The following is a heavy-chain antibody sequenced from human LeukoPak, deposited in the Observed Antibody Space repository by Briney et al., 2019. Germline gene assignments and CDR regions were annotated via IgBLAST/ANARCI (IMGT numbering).Heavy chain of an antibody. V-gene: IGHV3-33*06. CDR2: IWYDGSNK. Sequence: GGSLRLSCAASGFTFSSYGMHWVRQAPGKGLEWVAVIWYDGSNKYYADSVKGRFTISRDNSKNTLYLQMNSLRAEDTAVYYCAKDGGDYGGNDYWGQGTLVTVSS. CDR1: GFTFSSYG. D-gene: IGHD4-23*01. J-gene: IGHJ4*02. CDR3: AKDGGDYGGNDY.